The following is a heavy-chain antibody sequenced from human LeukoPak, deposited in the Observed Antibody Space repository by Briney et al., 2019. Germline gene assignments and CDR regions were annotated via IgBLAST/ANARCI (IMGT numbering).Heavy chain of an antibody. CDR3: AKFGSIAARLTCFDY. CDR1: GFTFSSYA. Sequence: PGGSLRLSCAASGFTFSSYAMSWVRQAPGKGLEWVSAISGSGGSTYYADSVKGRFTISRDNSKNTLYLQMNSLRAEDTAVYYRAKFGSIAARLTCFDYWGQGTLVTVSS. V-gene: IGHV3-23*01. J-gene: IGHJ4*02. CDR2: ISGSGGST. D-gene: IGHD6-6*01.